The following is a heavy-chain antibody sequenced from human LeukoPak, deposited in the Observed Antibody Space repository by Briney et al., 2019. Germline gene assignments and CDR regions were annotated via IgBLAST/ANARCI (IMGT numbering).Heavy chain of an antibody. V-gene: IGHV4-38-2*01. J-gene: IGHJ2*01. CDR2: ISHSWNT. Sequence: SETLSLTCAVSGFSISSGHYWAWIRQSPGKGLEWIGTISHSWNTYYNSSLKSRLAVSVDTSKNHFSLNLNSLTAADTAVYHCARARVVHYNFRSGLHWYFDVWGRGTLVTVSS. CDR3: ARARVVHYNFRSGLHWYFDV. D-gene: IGHD3-3*01. CDR1: GFSISSGHY.